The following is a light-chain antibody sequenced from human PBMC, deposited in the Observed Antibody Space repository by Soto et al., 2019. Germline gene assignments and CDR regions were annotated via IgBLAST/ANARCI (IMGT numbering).Light chain of an antibody. Sequence: QSALTQPASVSGSPGQSITIPCTGTSSDVGAYNYVSWYQQHPGKAPKLMIYEVVHRPSGVSDRFSGSRSGNTASLTISGLQAEDDADYYCSSYRSTSTPYYVFGTGTKVTVL. CDR3: SSYRSTSTPYYV. CDR1: SSDVGAYNY. V-gene: IGLV2-14*01. CDR2: EVV. J-gene: IGLJ1*01.